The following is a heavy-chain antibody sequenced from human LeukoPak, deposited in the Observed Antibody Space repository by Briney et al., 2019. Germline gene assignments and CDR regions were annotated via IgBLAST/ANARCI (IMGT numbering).Heavy chain of an antibody. CDR2: IYYSGST. CDR1: GGSLSSGDYY. D-gene: IGHD2-2*01. J-gene: IGHJ6*02. V-gene: IGHV4-30-4*01. CDR3: ARVSKGAKRYCSSTSCYWHYGMDV. Sequence: SQTLSLTCTVSGGSLSSGDYYWSWIRQPPGTGLEWIGYIYYSGSTYYNPSLKSRVTISVDTSKNQFSLKLSSVTAADTAVYYCARVSKGAKRYCSSTSCYWHYGMDVWGQGTTVTVSS.